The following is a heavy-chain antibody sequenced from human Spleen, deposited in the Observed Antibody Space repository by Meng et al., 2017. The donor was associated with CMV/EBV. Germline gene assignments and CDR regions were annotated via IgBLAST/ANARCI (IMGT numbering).Heavy chain of an antibody. CDR2: ISSSSSYI. CDR3: ARDFTCGGDCYSYYFDY. D-gene: IGHD2-21*01. CDR1: FTFSSYS. J-gene: IGHJ4*02. V-gene: IGHV3-21*01. Sequence: FTFSSYSMNRVRQAPGKGLEWVSSISSSSSYIYYADSVKGRFTISRDNAKNSLYLQMNSLRAEDTAVYYCARDFTCGGDCYSYYFDYWGQGILVTVSS.